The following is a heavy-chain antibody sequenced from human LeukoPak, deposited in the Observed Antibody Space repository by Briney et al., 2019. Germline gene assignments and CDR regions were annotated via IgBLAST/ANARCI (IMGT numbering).Heavy chain of an antibody. CDR2: ISSFSGTI. J-gene: IGHJ4*02. D-gene: IGHD3-16*01. CDR1: GFTFSSYS. CDR3: ARDQGGEQSY. V-gene: IGHV3-48*01. Sequence: GGSLRLSCTASGFTFSSYSMNWVRQAPGKGLEWVSYISSFSGTIYYADSVKGRFTISRDNAKNSLYLQMNSLRAEDTAVYYCARDQGGEQSYWGQGTLVTVSS.